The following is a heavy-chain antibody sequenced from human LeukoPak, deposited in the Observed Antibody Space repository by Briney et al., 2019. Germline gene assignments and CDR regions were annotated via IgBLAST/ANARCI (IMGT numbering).Heavy chain of an antibody. D-gene: IGHD3-10*01. CDR2: IYHSGST. CDR1: GGSISSGGYS. J-gene: IGHJ4*02. Sequence: PSETLSLTCAVSGGSISSGGYSWSWIRQPPGKGLEWIGYIYHSGSTYYNPSLKSRVTISVDRSKNQFSLKLSSVTAADTAVYYCARGYGSGRMRYYFDYWGQGTLVTVSS. CDR3: ARGYGSGRMRYYFDY. V-gene: IGHV4-30-2*01.